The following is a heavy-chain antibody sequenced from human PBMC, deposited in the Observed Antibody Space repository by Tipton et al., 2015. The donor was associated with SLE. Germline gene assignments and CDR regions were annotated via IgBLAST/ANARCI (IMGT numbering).Heavy chain of an antibody. CDR3: ARGGTVFGVVLNWFDP. CDR1: GGSITSYY. D-gene: IGHD3-3*01. J-gene: IGHJ5*02. CDR2: IYYSGRA. Sequence: GLVKPSETLSLTCSVSGGSITSYYWSWIRQTPGKGLEWIGYIYYSGRANYNPSLKSRVTISLDKSKNQFSLKLTSVTAADTAVYYCARGGTVFGVVLNWFDPWGQGTLVTVSS. V-gene: IGHV4-59*01.